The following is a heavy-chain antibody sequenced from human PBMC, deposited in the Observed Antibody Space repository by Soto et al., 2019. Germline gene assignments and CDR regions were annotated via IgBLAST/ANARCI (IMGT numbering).Heavy chain of an antibody. CDR3: ARDSWSSSWYGPPRRDYYGMDV. V-gene: IGHV4-59*01. Sequence: SETLSLTCTVSGGSISSYYWSWIRQPPGKGLEWIGYIYYSGSTNYNPSLKSRVTISVDTSKNQFSLKLSSVTAADTAVYYCARDSWSSSWYGPPRRDYYGMDVWGQGTTVTVSS. D-gene: IGHD6-13*01. J-gene: IGHJ6*02. CDR1: GGSISSYY. CDR2: IYYSGST.